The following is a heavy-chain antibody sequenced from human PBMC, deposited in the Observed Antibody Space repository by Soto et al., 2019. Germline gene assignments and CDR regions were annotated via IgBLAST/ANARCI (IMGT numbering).Heavy chain of an antibody. D-gene: IGHD6-6*01. CDR2: TYYSGST. CDR3: ARERPDGARLDP. CDR1: GGSISSGDYY. Sequence: SETLSLTCTVSGGSISSGDYYWSWIRQPPGKGLEWIGYTYYSGSTYYNPSLKSRVTISVDTSKNQFSLKLSSVTAADTAVYYCARERPDGARLDPWGQGTLVTVSS. V-gene: IGHV4-30-4*01. J-gene: IGHJ5*02.